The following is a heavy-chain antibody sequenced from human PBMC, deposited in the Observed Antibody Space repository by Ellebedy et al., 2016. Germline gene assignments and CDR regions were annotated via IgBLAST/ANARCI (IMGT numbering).Heavy chain of an antibody. J-gene: IGHJ6*02. CDR1: GYTFTSYG. D-gene: IGHD6-13*01. CDR3: ARQAMSSSLYYYYYYGMDV. V-gene: IGHV1-18*01. CDR2: ISAYNGNT. Sequence: ASVKVSCKASGYTFTSYGISWVRQAPGQGLEWMGWISAYNGNTNYAQKLQGRVTMTTDTSTSTAYMELRSLRSDDTAVYYCARQAMSSSLYYYYYYGMDVWGQGTTVTVSS.